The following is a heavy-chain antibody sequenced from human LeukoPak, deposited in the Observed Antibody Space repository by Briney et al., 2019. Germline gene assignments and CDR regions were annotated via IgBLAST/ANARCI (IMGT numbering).Heavy chain of an antibody. CDR2: ISGSGGST. CDR1: GFTFSSYA. D-gene: IGHD3-9*01. Sequence: GGSLRLSCAASGFTFSSYAMSWVRQAPGKGLEWVSAISGSGGSTNYADSVKGRFTISRDNSKNTLYLQMNSLRAEDTAVYYCAKVSPVLQYFDWLFDPWGQGTLVTVSS. CDR3: AKVSPVLQYFDWLFDP. J-gene: IGHJ5*02. V-gene: IGHV3-23*01.